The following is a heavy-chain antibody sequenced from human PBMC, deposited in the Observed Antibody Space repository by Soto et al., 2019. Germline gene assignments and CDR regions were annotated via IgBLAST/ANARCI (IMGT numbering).Heavy chain of an antibody. D-gene: IGHD2-2*01. J-gene: IGHJ4*02. CDR1: GFTFSSYG. Sequence: QVQLVESGGGVVQPGRSLRLSCAASGFTFSSYGMHWVRQAPGKGLEWVAVIWYDGSNKYYADSVKGRFTISRDNSKNTLYLQMNSLRAEDTAVYYCARGLFSTDYYFDYWGQGTLVTVSS. CDR3: ARGLFSTDYYFDY. CDR2: IWYDGSNK. V-gene: IGHV3-33*01.